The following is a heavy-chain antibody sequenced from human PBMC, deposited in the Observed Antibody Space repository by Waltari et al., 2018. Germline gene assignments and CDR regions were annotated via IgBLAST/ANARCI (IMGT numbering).Heavy chain of an antibody. CDR2: ISHDAGNE. CDR1: RLTFRNCA. Sequence: QVQLVESGGGVVQPGGSLRLSCAASRLTFRNCAMHMVRQAPGKGLEWVAVISHDAGNEYYTDSVKGRFTISRDNSKNTLYLQMNSLRLEDTAVYYCARAPGVAEAERRWYLDYWGQGTLVTASS. D-gene: IGHD2-15*01. V-gene: IGHV3-30-3*01. CDR3: ARAPGVAEAERRWYLDY. J-gene: IGHJ4*02.